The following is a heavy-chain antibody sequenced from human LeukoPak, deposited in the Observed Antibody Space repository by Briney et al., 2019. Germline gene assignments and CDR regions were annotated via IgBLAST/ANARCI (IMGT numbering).Heavy chain of an antibody. V-gene: IGHV3-21*01. CDR3: ARGGYGSYYY. J-gene: IGHJ4*02. CDR2: ISSSSGYI. Sequence: GGSLRLSCAASGFTFSSYTMTWVRQAPGKGLEWVSSISSSSGYIYYADSVKGRFTISRDNAKNSLYLQMKSLSAEDTAVYYCARGGYGSYYYWGQGTLVTVSS. D-gene: IGHD1-26*01. CDR1: GFTFSSYT.